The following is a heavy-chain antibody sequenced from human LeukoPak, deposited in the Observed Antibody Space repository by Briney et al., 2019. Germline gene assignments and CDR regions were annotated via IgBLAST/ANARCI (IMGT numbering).Heavy chain of an antibody. D-gene: IGHD1-1*01. CDR2: IIPIFGTA. Sequence: SVEVSCKASGGTFSSYAISWVRQAPGQGLEWMGGIIPIFGTANYAQKFQGRVTITADESTSTAYMELSSLRSEDTAVYYCAISLQTGTTVPLDYWGQGTLVTVSS. CDR1: GGTFSSYA. J-gene: IGHJ4*02. CDR3: AISLQTGTTVPLDY. V-gene: IGHV1-69*01.